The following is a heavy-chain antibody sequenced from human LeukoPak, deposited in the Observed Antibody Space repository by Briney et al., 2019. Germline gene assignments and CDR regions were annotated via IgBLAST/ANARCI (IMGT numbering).Heavy chain of an antibody. V-gene: IGHV4-39*01. J-gene: IGHJ4*02. CDR1: AGSFSRSNYD. D-gene: IGHD6-13*01. CDR3: AALGRAAPGAIRSDY. CDR2: IFYSLNTFSCNT. Sequence: SRTLSPTPTVSAGSFSRSNYDWVLFPPPPRKWLPWLGYIFYSLNTFSCNTFYNLSLKSRVPMSIDTSKNQFSLKLNSVTAADTAVYYCAALGRAAPGAIRSDYWGPGTLVTVSS.